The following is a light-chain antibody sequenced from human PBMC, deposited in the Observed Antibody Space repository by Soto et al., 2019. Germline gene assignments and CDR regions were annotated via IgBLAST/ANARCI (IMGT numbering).Light chain of an antibody. CDR1: QGINNY. CDR2: AAS. J-gene: IGKJ3*01. CDR3: QKYSSVPV. Sequence: DIPMTQSPSSLSASVGDRVTITCRASQGINNYVAWYQQKPGKPPKLLIYAASTLQSGVPSRFSGSGSGTDFTLTINTLQPEDVATYSCQKYSSVPVFGPGTKVDIK. V-gene: IGKV1-27*01.